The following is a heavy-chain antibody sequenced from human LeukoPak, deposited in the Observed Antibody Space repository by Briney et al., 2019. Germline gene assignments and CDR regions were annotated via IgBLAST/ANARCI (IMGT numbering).Heavy chain of an antibody. CDR3: ARRVRYYFDY. V-gene: IGHV4-38-2*02. CDR2: IYHSGTT. J-gene: IGHJ4*02. CDR1: GYSISSGYY. Sequence: SETLSLTCTVSGYSISSGYYWGWIRQPPGKGLEWLASIYHSGTTYYNPSLTSRLTISLDTSKNQFSLRLTSVTAADTAVYYCARRVRYYFDYWGQGTLVTVSS.